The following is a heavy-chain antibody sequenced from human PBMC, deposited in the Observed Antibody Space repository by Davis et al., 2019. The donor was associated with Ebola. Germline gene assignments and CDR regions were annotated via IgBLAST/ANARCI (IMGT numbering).Heavy chain of an antibody. CDR2: IYHSGST. Sequence: PSETLSLTCTVSGYSISSGYYWGWIRQPPGKGLEWIGSIYHSGSTYYNPSLKSRVTVSVDTSKNQFSLKLSSVTAADTAVYYCARGYLPYYFDYWGQGTLVTVSS. V-gene: IGHV4-38-2*02. J-gene: IGHJ4*02. CDR1: GYSISSGYY. D-gene: IGHD2/OR15-2a*01. CDR3: ARGYLPYYFDY.